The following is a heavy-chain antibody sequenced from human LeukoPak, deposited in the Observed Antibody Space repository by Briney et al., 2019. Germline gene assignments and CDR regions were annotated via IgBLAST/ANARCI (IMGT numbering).Heavy chain of an antibody. D-gene: IGHD1-26*01. Sequence: SETLSLTCTVSGGSISSYYWSWIRQPPGKGLEWIGYIYYSGSTNYNPSLKSRVTISVDTSKNQFTLKLSSVTAADTAVYYCARHTDYSGSYYLSWFDPWGQGTLVTVSS. CDR3: ARHTDYSGSYYLSWFDP. V-gene: IGHV4-59*08. CDR2: IYYSGST. J-gene: IGHJ5*02. CDR1: GGSISSYY.